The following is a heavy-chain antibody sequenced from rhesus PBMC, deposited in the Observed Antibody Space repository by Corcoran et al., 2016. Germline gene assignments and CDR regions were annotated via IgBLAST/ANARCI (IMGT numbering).Heavy chain of an antibody. V-gene: IGHV6-1*01. CDR3: VRDSNWRADY. CDR1: GDSGSSNIPT. CDR2: TFYRCKLNH. D-gene: IGHD4-23*01. J-gene: IGHJ4*01. Sequence: QVQLQESGPGLVKPSQPLSLTCAVSGDSGSSNIPTWNGIRQSPSRGLEGLGRTFYRCKLNHDYAQSVQNRITINADTSKNQSSLQLSSVTPEDMAVYYCVRDSNWRADYWGQGVLVTVSS.